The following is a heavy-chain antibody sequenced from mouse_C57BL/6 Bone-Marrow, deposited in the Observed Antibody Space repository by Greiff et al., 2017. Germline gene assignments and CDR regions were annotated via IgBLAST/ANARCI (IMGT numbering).Heavy chain of an antibody. D-gene: IGHD2-4*01. V-gene: IGHV1-39*01. J-gene: IGHJ4*01. CDR2: INPNYGTT. CDR1: GYSFTDYN. CDR3: SRGYEYDYAMCY. Sequence: VQLQQSGPELVKPGASVKLSCKASGYSFTDYNMNWVKQSNGKSLEWIGVINPNYGTTRYNLKFKGKATLTVDQSSSTAYMQLNSRTSEDSAVYYCSRGYEYDYAMCYWGQGSSVTVSS.